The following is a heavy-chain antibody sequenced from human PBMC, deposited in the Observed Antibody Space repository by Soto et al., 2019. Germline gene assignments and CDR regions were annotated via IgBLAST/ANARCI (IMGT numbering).Heavy chain of an antibody. CDR3: ARGELLPQYYFAY. CDR1: GGTFSSYA. Sequence: ASVKVSCKASGGTFSSYAISWVRQAPGQGLEWMGWIIAYYGNTNYEQKFQGRVTMTADTSTSTAYMELRSLRSEDTAVYYCARGELLPQYYFAYWAQGTLVTVSS. V-gene: IGHV1-18*01. D-gene: IGHD1-26*01. CDR2: IIAYYGNT. J-gene: IGHJ4*02.